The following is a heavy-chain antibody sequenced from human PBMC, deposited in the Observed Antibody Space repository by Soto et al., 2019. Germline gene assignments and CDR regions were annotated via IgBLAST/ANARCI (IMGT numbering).Heavy chain of an antibody. CDR3: ARDRDDYIWGDYYYYMDV. CDR1: GFTFSSYW. J-gene: IGHJ6*03. Sequence: EVQLVESGGGLVQPGGSLRLSCAASGFTFSSYWMSWVRQAPGKGLEWVANIKQDGSEKYYVDSVKGRFTISRDNAKNSLYLKMNRLRAEDTAVYYCARDRDDYIWGDYYYYMDVWGKGTTVTVSS. CDR2: IKQDGSEK. V-gene: IGHV3-7*01. D-gene: IGHD3-16*01.